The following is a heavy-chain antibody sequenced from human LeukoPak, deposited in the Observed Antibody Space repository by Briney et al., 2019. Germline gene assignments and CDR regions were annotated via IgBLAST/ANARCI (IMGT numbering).Heavy chain of an antibody. D-gene: IGHD7-27*01. J-gene: IGHJ3*02. CDR1: GGSISSYY. Sequence: SETLSLTCTVSGGSISSYYWSWIRQPPGKGLEWIGYIYYSGSTNYNPSLKSRVTISVDTSKNQFSLKLSPVTAADTAVYYCARQNWADAFDIWGQGTMVTVSS. CDR2: IYYSGST. V-gene: IGHV4-59*08. CDR3: ARQNWADAFDI.